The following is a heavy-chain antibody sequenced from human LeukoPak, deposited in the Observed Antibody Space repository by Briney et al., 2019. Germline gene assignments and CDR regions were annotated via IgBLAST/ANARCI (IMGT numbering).Heavy chain of an antibody. D-gene: IGHD6-19*01. J-gene: IGHJ6*03. CDR1: GFTFTNYA. CDR3: AKYGSGWALYYYYYIDV. Sequence: PGGSLRLSYEASGFTFTNYAMSWVRQAAGKGLEWVSGLSGSGSKTYYADSVKGRFTVSRDNYKNTLNLQMNSLRAEDTAVYYCAKYGSGWALYYYYYIDVWAKGTTVTVSS. V-gene: IGHV3-23*01. CDR2: LSGSGSKT.